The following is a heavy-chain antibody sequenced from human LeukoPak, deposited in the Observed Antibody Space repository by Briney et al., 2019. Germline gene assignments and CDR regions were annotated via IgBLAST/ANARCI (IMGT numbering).Heavy chain of an antibody. Sequence: GGSLRLSCAASGFTFSSYAMSWVRQAPGKGLEWVSAISGSGGSTYYADSVKGRFTISRDNSKNTLYLQMNSLRAEDTAVYYCAKDEGIVEVATITSDYWGQGTLVTVSS. V-gene: IGHV3-23*01. CDR1: GFTFSSYA. J-gene: IGHJ4*02. D-gene: IGHD5-24*01. CDR3: AKDEGIVEVATITSDY. CDR2: ISGSGGST.